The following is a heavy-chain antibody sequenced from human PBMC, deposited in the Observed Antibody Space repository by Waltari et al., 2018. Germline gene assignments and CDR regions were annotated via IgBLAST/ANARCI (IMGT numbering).Heavy chain of an antibody. Sequence: QVQLQQWGAGLLKPSETLSLTCVVYGGSFRGYYLSGIRQPPGKGLEWIGEINQSGRTNHNPSLKSRVTISIDTSKNQISLKLRSVTAADTAVYYCARANTIFGVVRTWYYMDVWGKGTTVTVSS. CDR2: INQSGRT. V-gene: IGHV4-34*01. CDR3: ARANTIFGVVRTWYYMDV. J-gene: IGHJ6*03. D-gene: IGHD3-3*01. CDR1: GGSFRGYY.